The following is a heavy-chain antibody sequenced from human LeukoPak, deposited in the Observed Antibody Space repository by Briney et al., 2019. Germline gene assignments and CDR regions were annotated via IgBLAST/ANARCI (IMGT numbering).Heavy chain of an antibody. CDR1: GYTFSGFY. D-gene: IGHD5-18*01. Sequence: ASVKVSCKASGYTFSGFYINWVRQAPGQXLEXXXXINPKNGDTHYAQDFLGRVTXTRDTSISTAYMELSRLTSDDTAVYYCARDGRLRNGYDNFYIWGQGTLVTVSS. CDR2: INPKNGDT. J-gene: IGHJ4*02. CDR3: ARDGRLRNGYDNFYI. V-gene: IGHV1-2*02.